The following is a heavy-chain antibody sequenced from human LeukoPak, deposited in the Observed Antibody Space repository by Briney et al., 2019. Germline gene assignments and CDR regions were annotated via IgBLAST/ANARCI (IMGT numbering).Heavy chain of an antibody. J-gene: IGHJ4*02. CDR2: IYYSGST. D-gene: IGHD5-18*01. V-gene: IGHV4-59*01. CDR3: ARAIPLIYTAMASYSFDY. CDR1: GGSISSYY. Sequence: PSETLSLTCTVSGGSISSYYWSWIRQPPGKGLEWTGYIYYSGSTNYNPSLKSRVTISVDTSKNQFSLKLSSVTAADTAVYYCARAIPLIYTAMASYSFDYWGQGTLVTVSS.